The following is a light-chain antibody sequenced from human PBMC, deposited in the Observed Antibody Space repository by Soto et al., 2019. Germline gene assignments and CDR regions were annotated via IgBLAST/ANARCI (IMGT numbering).Light chain of an antibody. Sequence: DIVMTQSPDSLAVSLGERATINCKSSQSVLYSSNNKNYLAWYQQKPRQPPKLLIYWASTRESGVPDRFSGSGSGTDFTLTISSLQVEDVAVYYCQQYYSTPWTFGQWTKLEIK. CDR1: QSVLYSSNNKNY. V-gene: IGKV4-1*01. J-gene: IGKJ1*01. CDR3: QQYYSTPWT. CDR2: WAS.